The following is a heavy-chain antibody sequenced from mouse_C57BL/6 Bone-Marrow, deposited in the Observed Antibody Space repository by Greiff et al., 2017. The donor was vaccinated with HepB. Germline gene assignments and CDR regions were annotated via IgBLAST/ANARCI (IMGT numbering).Heavy chain of an antibody. Sequence: VQLHESGAELVRPGASVKLSCKASGYTFTDYYINWVKQRPGQGLEWIARIYPGSGNTYYNEKFKGKATLTAEKSSSTAYMQLSSLTSEDAAVYFCARRSYDGSYAMDCWGQETSVTVSS. V-gene: IGHV1-76*01. CDR2: IYPGSGNT. CDR1: GYTFTDYY. D-gene: IGHD2-3*01. CDR3: ARRSYDGSYAMDC. J-gene: IGHJ4*01.